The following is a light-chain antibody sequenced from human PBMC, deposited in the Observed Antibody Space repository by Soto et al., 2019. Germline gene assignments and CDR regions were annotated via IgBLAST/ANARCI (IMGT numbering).Light chain of an antibody. V-gene: IGKV3-11*01. Sequence: IVLTQSPATLSLSPWERATLSCRASQSLINFVAWYQHKPGQPPRLLIYDASKRATGIPTRFSGSGSGTDFTLTISSLQPEDFAVYYCQQRSNWPDAFGQGTRLEIK. CDR2: DAS. J-gene: IGKJ5*01. CDR1: QSLINF. CDR3: QQRSNWPDA.